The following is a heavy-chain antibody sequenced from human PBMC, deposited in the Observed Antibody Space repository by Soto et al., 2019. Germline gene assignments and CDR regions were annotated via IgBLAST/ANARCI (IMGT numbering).Heavy chain of an antibody. CDR1: GGSISSSIYY. D-gene: IGHD3-16*01. J-gene: IGHJ4*02. V-gene: IGHV4-39*01. CDR2: IYYSGNT. CDR3: ARQRCYFDY. Sequence: QLQLQESGPGLVKPSETVSLSCTVSGGSISSSIYYWGWIRQPPGKGLEWIGSIYYSGNTYYNPSLRSRVTISVDSSKNQFSLRLSSVPAADTAVYYCARQRCYFDYWGQGTLVTVSS.